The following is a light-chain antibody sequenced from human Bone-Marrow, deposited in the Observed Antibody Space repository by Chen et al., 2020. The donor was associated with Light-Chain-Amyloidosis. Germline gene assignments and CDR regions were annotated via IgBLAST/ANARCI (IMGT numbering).Light chain of an antibody. J-gene: IGLJ2*01. CDR1: DLPTKY. CDR2: RDT. V-gene: IGLV3-25*03. CDR3: QSADSSGTYEVR. Sequence: SYELTQPPSVSVSPGQTARITCTGDDLPTKYAHWYQQKPGQAPVLVIHRDTERPSGISERFSGSSSGRTATLTISGVQAEDEADYHCQSADSSGTYEVRFGGGTKLTVL.